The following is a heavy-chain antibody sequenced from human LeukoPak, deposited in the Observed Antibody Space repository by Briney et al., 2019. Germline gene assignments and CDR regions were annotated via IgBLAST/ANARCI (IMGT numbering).Heavy chain of an antibody. J-gene: IGHJ4*02. V-gene: IGHV4-38-2*02. D-gene: IGHD2-21*02. CDR3: ARGFEGDSTGDDY. CDR2: IYHSGST. CDR1: GYSISSGYY. Sequence: SETLSLTRTVSGYSISSGYYWGWIRQPPGKGLEWIGSIYHSGSTYHNPSLKSRVTISVDTSKNQFSLKLSSVTAADTAVYYCARGFEGDSTGDDYWGQGTLVTVSS.